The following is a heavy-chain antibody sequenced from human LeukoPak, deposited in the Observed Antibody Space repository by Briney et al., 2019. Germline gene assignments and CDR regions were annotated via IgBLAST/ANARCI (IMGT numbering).Heavy chain of an antibody. J-gene: IGHJ4*02. Sequence: GGSLRLSCAASGLTFNSYAMSWVRQAPGKGLEWVSAISGSGASTYYADSVKGRFTISRDNSKSTLYLQMNSLRVEDTAVYYCAMGDGHPRSDIYLWTPSDYWGQGTLVTVSS. CDR3: AMGDGHPRSDIYLWTPSDY. V-gene: IGHV3-23*01. CDR2: ISGSGAST. D-gene: IGHD3-16*01. CDR1: GLTFNSYA.